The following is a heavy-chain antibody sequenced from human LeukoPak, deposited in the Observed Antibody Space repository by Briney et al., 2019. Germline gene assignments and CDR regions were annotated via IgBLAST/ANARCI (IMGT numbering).Heavy chain of an antibody. D-gene: IGHD3-22*01. CDR2: ISGSGGST. CDR1: GFTFSSYA. J-gene: IGHJ4*02. CDR3: AKESERGNYYDSSGYYENDY. V-gene: IGHV3-23*01. Sequence: GGSLRLSCAASGFTFSSYAMSWVRQAPGKGLEWVSAISGSGGSTYYADSVKGRFTISRDNSKNTLYLQMNSLRAEDTAVYYCAKESERGNYYDSSGYYENDYWGQGTLVTVSS.